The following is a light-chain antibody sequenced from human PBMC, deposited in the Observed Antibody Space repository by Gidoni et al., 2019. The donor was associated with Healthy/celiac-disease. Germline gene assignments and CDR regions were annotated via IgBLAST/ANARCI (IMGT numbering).Light chain of an antibody. J-gene: IGLJ3*02. CDR3: QVWGSEV. CDR1: NIGSKS. Sequence: SYVLTQPPPVSVAPGKTARITCGGNNIGSKSVHWYQKKPGQAPELVIYYDSDRPSGIPVRFSGSNSGNTATLTISRVEAGDEADYYCQVWGSEVFGGGTKLTVL. CDR2: YDS. V-gene: IGLV3-21*01.